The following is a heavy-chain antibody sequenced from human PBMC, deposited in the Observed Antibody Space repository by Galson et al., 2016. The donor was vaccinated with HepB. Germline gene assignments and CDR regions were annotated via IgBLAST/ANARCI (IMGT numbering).Heavy chain of an antibody. CDR3: AKDHGNRWLNNWFDP. Sequence: SLRLSCAASGFSVSSNYMSWVRQAPGKGLQWVSVIFSGGSTYYADSVTGRFSISRDNSKNTLYLQMNSLRDEDTAVYYCAKDHGNRWLNNWFDPWGQGTLATVSS. CDR2: IFSGGST. CDR1: GFSVSSNY. D-gene: IGHD6-19*01. V-gene: IGHV3-53*01. J-gene: IGHJ5*02.